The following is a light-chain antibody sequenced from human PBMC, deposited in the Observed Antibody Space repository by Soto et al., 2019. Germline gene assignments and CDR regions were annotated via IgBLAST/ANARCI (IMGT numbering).Light chain of an antibody. V-gene: IGKV3-20*01. CDR3: QHYGTSPRT. J-gene: IGKJ1*01. CDR1: QSVSSNY. CDR2: GAS. Sequence: PGNTVTHGWRTSQSVSSNYLAWYQQKPAQAPRLLIYGASSRATGIPDRFSGSGSGTDFTLTISRLEQEDLAVYYYQHYGTSPRTFGQGTKVEIK.